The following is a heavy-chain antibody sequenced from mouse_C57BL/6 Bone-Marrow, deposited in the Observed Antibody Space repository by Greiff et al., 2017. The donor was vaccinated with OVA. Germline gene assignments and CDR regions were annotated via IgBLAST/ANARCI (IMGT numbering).Heavy chain of an antibody. D-gene: IGHD4-1*01. V-gene: IGHV14-4*01. CDR2: IDPENGDT. CDR1: GFNIKDDY. Sequence: VHVKQSGAELVRPGASVKLSCTASGFNIKDDYMHWVKPRPEQGLEWIGWIDPENGDTEYASKFQGKATITADTSSNTAYLQLSSLTSEDTAVYYCTTFLWDVEGFAYWGQGTLVTVSA. J-gene: IGHJ3*01. CDR3: TTFLWDVEGFAY.